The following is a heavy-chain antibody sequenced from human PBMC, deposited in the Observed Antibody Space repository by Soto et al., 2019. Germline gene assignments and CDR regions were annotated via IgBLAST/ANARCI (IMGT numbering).Heavy chain of an antibody. J-gene: IGHJ5*01. V-gene: IGHV4-4*02. CDR3: AREGRLHCFES. Sequence: SETLSLTCAVSGDSIKTETWWSWLRQLPGTGLEWIGEIKHTGDANANPALRSRVSMSVDRTKNQFFLNLRSVSAADTAVYFCAREGRLHCFESWGQGTLVTVSS. CDR2: IKHTGDA. D-gene: IGHD2-15*01. CDR1: GDSIKTETW.